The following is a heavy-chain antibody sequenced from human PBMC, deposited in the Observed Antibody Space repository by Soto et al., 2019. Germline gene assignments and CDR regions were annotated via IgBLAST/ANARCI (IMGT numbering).Heavy chain of an antibody. CDR2: FDPEDGET. V-gene: IGHV1-24*01. Sequence: ASVKVSCKVSGSTLTELSIHWVRQAPGKGLEWMGGFDPEDGETIYAQKFQGRVTMTEDTSTDTAYMDLGSLGSEDTAVYYCATGVILTGYHTNYWGQGTLVTVSS. CDR3: ATGVILTGYHTNY. J-gene: IGHJ4*02. CDR1: GSTLTELS. D-gene: IGHD3-9*01.